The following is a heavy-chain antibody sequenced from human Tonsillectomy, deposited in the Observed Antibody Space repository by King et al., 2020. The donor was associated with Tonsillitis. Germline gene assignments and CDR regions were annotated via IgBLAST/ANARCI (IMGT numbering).Heavy chain of an antibody. D-gene: IGHD4-11*01. V-gene: IGHV3-48*01. CDR1: GFTFSGYS. CDR3: SRPHDYITYASYYYYMDV. Sequence: VQLVESGGDLVQPGGSLRLSCAASGFTFSGYSMNWVRQAPGKGREWVSYISRNSTTMYYADSVKGRFTISRDNAKNSLYLQMDSLRAEDTAVYYCSRPHDYITYASYYYYMDVWGSGTTVTVSS. CDR2: ISRNSTTM. J-gene: IGHJ6*03.